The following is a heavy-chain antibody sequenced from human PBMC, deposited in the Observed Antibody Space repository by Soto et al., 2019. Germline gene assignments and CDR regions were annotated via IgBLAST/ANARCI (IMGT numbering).Heavy chain of an antibody. V-gene: IGHV1-18*04. D-gene: IGHD2-15*01. CDR2: ISAYNGNT. CDR3: ARVRERYCSGGSCHPGIY. J-gene: IGHJ4*02. Sequence: WASVKVSCKASGYTFTSYGISWVRQAPGQGLEWMGWISAYNGNTNYAQKLQGRVTMTTDTSTSTAYMELRSLRSDDTAVYYCARVRERYCSGGSCHPGIYWGQGTLVTVSS. CDR1: GYTFTSYG.